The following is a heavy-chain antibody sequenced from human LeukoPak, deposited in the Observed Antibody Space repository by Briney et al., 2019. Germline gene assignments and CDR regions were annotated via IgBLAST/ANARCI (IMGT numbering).Heavy chain of an antibody. V-gene: IGHV4-61*02. CDR1: GGSISSGNYH. J-gene: IGHJ4*02. D-gene: IGHD4-17*01. CDR3: ARGLAVTTFDY. CDR2: IYASGST. Sequence: SETLSLTCTVSGGSISSGNYHWNWIRQPAGKGLEWIGRIYASGSTNYNPSLKSRVTISVDTSKNQFSLKLSSVTAADTAVYYCARGLAVTTFDYWGQGTLVTVSS.